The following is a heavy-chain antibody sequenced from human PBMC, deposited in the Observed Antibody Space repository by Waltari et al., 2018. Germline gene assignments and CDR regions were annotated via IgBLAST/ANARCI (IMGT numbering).Heavy chain of an antibody. J-gene: IGHJ3*02. V-gene: IGHV1-69*02. CDR2: IIPILGIA. CDR3: ARVGSDDYVWGAAGAFDI. D-gene: IGHD3-16*01. CDR1: GGTFSSYT. Sequence: QVQLVQSGAEVKKPGSSVKVSCKASGGTFSSYTISWVRQAPGQGLEWMGRIIPILGIANYEQKFQGRVTITADKSTSTAYMELSSLRSEDTAVYYCARVGSDDYVWGAAGAFDIWGQGTMVTVSS.